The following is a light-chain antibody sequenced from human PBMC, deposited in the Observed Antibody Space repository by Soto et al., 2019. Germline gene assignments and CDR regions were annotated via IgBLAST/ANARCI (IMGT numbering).Light chain of an antibody. CDR3: QQRSDWPWT. Sequence: EIVLTQSPGTLSLSPGERATLSCRASQSVSSSYLAWYQQKPGQAPRLLVYDVSNRAAGIPTRFSGGGSGTDFTLTISNVEPEDFAVYYCQQRSDWPWTFGQGTKVDIK. J-gene: IGKJ1*01. CDR1: QSVSSSY. CDR2: DVS. V-gene: IGKV3-11*01.